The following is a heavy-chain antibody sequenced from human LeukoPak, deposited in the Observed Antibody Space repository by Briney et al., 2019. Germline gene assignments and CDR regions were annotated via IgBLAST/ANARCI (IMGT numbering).Heavy chain of an antibody. CDR1: GFTFSSYA. CDR2: TSGSGGST. V-gene: IGHV3-23*01. D-gene: IGHD1-26*01. J-gene: IGHJ4*02. CDR3: ARDIGSYYNY. Sequence: GGSLRLSCAASGFTFSSYAMSWVRQAPGKGLEWVSATSGSGGSTYYADSVKGRFTISRDNSKNTLYLQMNSLRVEDTAVYYCARDIGSYYNYWGQGTLVTVSS.